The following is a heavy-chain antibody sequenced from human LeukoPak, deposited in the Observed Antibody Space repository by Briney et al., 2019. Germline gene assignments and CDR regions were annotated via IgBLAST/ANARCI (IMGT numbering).Heavy chain of an antibody. CDR3: ASHQYGAGTNYHDY. V-gene: IGHV4-61*02. D-gene: IGHD3-10*01. CDR2: ISTSGST. CDR1: GGSIGSGNYY. Sequence: PSETLSLNCTVSGGSIGSGNYYWSWIRQPAGKGLEWIGRISTSGSTNYDPSLKSRVIISIDTSKNHFSLRLSSATAADTAVYYCASHQYGAGTNYHDYWGQGNLVTVSS. J-gene: IGHJ4*02.